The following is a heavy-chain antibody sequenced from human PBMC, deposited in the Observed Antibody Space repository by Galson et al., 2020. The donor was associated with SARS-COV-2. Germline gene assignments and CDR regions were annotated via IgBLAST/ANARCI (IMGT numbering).Heavy chain of an antibody. CDR1: GFIISDSW. V-gene: IGHV3-7*01. D-gene: IGHD6-19*01. CDR3: ADVWGVAGNN. CDR2: INDDGSAK. J-gene: IGHJ4*02. Sequence: QLGESLKTSCAASGFIISDSWMSWVRQTPGKRLDWVASINDDGSAKYYVDSVKGRLTISRDNTKNSLYLQMSSVRAEDTAIYYCADVWGVAGNNCGQGTLGTGSS.